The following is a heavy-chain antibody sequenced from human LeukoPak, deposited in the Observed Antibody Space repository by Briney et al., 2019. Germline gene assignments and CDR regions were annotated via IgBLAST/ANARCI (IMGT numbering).Heavy chain of an antibody. CDR2: IKSDGSTA. J-gene: IGHJ5*02. CDR1: GFTFSNYW. CDR3: AKSDYFDP. Sequence: GGSLRLSCVASGFTFSNYWMNWIRQAPGKGLVWVSRIKSDGSTATYADSVKGRFSVSRDNAKNTVYLQMNSLRTEDTAVYYCAKSDYFDPWGQGTLVTVSS. V-gene: IGHV3-74*01. D-gene: IGHD4-17*01.